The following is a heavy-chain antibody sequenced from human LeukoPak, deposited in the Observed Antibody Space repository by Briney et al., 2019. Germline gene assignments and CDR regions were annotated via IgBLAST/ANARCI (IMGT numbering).Heavy chain of an antibody. CDR3: ARFPYYYDSSGYSTLNWFDP. CDR2: IYYSGST. J-gene: IGHJ5*02. D-gene: IGHD3-22*01. V-gene: IGHV4-30-4*01. Sequence: SETLSLTCTVSGGSISSGDYYWRWIRQPPGKGLEGIGYIYYSGSTYYNPSLKSRVTISVDTSKNQFSLKLSSVTAADTAVYYCARFPYYYDSSGYSTLNWFDPWGQGTLVTVSS. CDR1: GGSISSGDYY.